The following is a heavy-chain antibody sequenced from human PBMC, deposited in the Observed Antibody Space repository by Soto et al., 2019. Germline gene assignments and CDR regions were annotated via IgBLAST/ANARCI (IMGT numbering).Heavy chain of an antibody. J-gene: IGHJ3*02. CDR3: AKDLGGIAARPDAFDI. CDR1: GFTFSSYA. CDR2: ISGSGGST. D-gene: IGHD6-6*01. V-gene: IGHV3-23*01. Sequence: GGSLRLSCAASGFTFSSYAMSWVRQAPGKGLEWVSAISGSGGSTYYADSVKGRFTISRDNSKNTLYLQMNSLRAEDKDVYYCAKDLGGIAARPDAFDIWGQGTMVTFSS.